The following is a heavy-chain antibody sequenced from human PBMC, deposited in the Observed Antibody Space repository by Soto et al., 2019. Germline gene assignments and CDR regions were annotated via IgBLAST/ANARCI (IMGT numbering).Heavy chain of an antibody. V-gene: IGHV1-18*01. D-gene: IGHD3-10*01. Sequence: GASVKVSCEASGYTFTSSGISWVLKAPGQGLEWMGWISAYNGNTNYAQKLQGRVTMTTDTSTSTAYMELRSLRSDDTAVYYCARGSMVRLGWFVPWGQGTLVTVSS. CDR3: ARGSMVRLGWFVP. CDR2: ISAYNGNT. J-gene: IGHJ5*02. CDR1: GYTFTSSG.